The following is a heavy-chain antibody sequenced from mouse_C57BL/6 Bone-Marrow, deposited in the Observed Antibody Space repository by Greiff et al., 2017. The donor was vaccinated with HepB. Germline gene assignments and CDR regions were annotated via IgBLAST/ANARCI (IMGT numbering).Heavy chain of an antibody. D-gene: IGHD1-1*01. V-gene: IGHV3-3*01. CDR2: TFYSGIT. Sequence: EVKLMESGPSLVRPSQTLSLTCTVTGFSINSDCYWIWIRQFPGNKLEYIGYTFYSGITYYNPSLESRTYITRDTSKNQFSLKLSSVTTEDTATYYCARAPYGSSYDYYAMDYWGQGTSVTVSS. CDR3: ARAPYGSSYDYYAMDY. J-gene: IGHJ4*01. CDR1: GFSINSDCY.